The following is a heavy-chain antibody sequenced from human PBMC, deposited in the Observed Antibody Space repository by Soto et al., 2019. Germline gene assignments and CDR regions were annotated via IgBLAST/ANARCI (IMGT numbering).Heavy chain of an antibody. V-gene: IGHV4-4*02. CDR2: IYHSGST. Sequence: PSETLSLTCAVSGGSISSSNWWSWVRQPPGKGLEWIGEIYHSGSTNYNPSLKSRVTISVDKSKNQFSLKLSSVTAADTAVYYCARDKTGDGSGSAIDYWGQGTLVTVSS. CDR3: ARDKTGDGSGSAIDY. CDR1: GGSISSSNW. D-gene: IGHD3-10*01. J-gene: IGHJ4*02.